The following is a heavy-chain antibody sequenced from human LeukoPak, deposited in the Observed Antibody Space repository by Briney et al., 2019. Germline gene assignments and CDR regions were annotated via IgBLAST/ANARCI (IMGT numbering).Heavy chain of an antibody. CDR1: GGSISSYY. V-gene: IGHV4-59*08. CDR3: AGDRYYDSSGPP. J-gene: IGHJ5*02. CDR2: IYYSGSI. D-gene: IGHD3-22*01. Sequence: SETLSLTCTVSGGSISSYYWSWIRQPPGKGLEWIGYIYYSGSINYNPSLKSRVTISVDTSKNQFSLKLSSVTAADTAVYYCAGDRYYDSSGPPWGQGTLVTVSS.